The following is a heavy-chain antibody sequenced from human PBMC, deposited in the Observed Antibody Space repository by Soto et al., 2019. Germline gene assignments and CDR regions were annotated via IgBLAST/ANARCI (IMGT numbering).Heavy chain of an antibody. CDR1: GFTFSSYW. Sequence: GGSLRLSCAASGFTFSSYWMHWVRQAPGKGLVWVSRINSDGGSTSYADSVKGRFTISRDNAKNTLYLQMNSLRAEDTAVYYCARAISFHDDSSGWDSFDFWGQGTMVTVSS. D-gene: IGHD6-19*01. CDR2: INSDGGST. V-gene: IGHV3-74*01. CDR3: ARAISFHDDSSGWDSFDF. J-gene: IGHJ4*02.